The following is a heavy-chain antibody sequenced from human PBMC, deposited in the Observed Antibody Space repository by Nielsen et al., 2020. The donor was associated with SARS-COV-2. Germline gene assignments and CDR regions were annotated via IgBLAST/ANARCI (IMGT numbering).Heavy chain of an antibody. CDR1: GFTFSSYS. CDR3: ARDFKREYYGSGSYYNPESGYYYYGMDV. CDR2: ISSSSSYI. V-gene: IGHV3-21*01. Sequence: GESLKISCAASGFTFSSYSMNWVRQAPGKGLEWVSSISSSSSYIYYADSVKGRFTISRDNAKNSLYLQMNSLRAEDTAVYYCARDFKREYYGSGSYYNPESGYYYYGMDVWGQGTTVTVSS. D-gene: IGHD3-10*01. J-gene: IGHJ6*02.